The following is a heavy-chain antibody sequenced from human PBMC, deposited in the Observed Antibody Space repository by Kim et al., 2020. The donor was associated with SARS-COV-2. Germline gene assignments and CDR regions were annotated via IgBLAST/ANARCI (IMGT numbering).Heavy chain of an antibody. J-gene: IGHJ3*02. D-gene: IGHD3-22*01. CDR3: ARHRYYYDSRDAFDI. V-gene: IGHV4-39*01. Sequence: PPLKSRCTISVDTAKNQFSLKLRSVTAADTAVYYCARHRYYYDSRDAFDIWGQGTMVTVSS.